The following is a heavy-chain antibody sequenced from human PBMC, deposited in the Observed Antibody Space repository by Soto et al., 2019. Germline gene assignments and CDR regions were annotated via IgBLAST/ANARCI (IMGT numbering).Heavy chain of an antibody. V-gene: IGHV1-18*04. CDR2: ISTYNGET. Sequence: QVKLVQSGTEVRKPGASVKVSCTSSGYTFSTYGISCVRQAPGQGLEWMGRISTYNGETTYAQRFQGRVILTTDTSTSKIYMGMPSLRSDDTAVYYCERDGRSVGDVDFAFGGQGTLLTVSS. D-gene: IGHD1-26*01. CDR1: GYTFSTYG. J-gene: IGHJ4*02. CDR3: ERDGRSVGDVDFAF.